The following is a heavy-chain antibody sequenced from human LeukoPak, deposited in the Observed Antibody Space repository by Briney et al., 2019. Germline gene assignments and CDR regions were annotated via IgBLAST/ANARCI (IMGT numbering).Heavy chain of an antibody. J-gene: IGHJ4*02. CDR1: GFTFDDYG. V-gene: IGHV3-30*02. CDR2: IRYDGSTK. Sequence: PGGSLRLSCAASGFTFDDYGMSWVRQAPGKGLEWVAFIRYDGSTKYYADSVKGRVTISRDNSKNTLYLQMNSLRTEDTAVYYCAKVRVLRLGVPPPDYWGQGTLVTVSS. CDR3: AKVRVLRLGVPPPDY. D-gene: IGHD3-16*01.